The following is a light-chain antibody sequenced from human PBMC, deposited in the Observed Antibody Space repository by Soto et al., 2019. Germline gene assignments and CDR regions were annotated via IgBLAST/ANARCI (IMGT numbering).Light chain of an antibody. J-gene: IGKJ1*01. CDR2: GAS. Sequence: EIVMTQSPATLSVSPGERATLSCRASQSVSSNLACYQQKPGQAPRLLMYGASTRATGIPDRFSGSGSGTEVTLTISSLQSEDFAIYYCQQHNNWPPWTFGHGTNVEIK. CDR1: QSVSSN. V-gene: IGKV3-15*01. CDR3: QQHNNWPPWT.